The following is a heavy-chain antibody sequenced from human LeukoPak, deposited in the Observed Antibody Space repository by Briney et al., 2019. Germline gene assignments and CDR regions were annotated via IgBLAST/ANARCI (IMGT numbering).Heavy chain of an antibody. J-gene: IGHJ4*02. CDR3: ARDIGTGTFDY. V-gene: IGHV4-59*12. CDR1: GGSISSSY. D-gene: IGHD1-1*01. Sequence: SETLSLTCTVSGGSISSSYWSWIRQPPGKGLEWIGYIYHSGSTYYNPSLKSRVTISVDRSKNQFSLKLSSVTAADTAVYYCARDIGTGTFDYWGQGTLVTVSS. CDR2: IYHSGST.